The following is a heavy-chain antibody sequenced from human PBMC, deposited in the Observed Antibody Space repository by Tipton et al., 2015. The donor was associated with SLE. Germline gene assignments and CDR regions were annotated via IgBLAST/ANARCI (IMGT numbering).Heavy chain of an antibody. D-gene: IGHD5-12*01. CDR3: IASGYDYRHFDY. CDR1: GFIFSDHY. CDR2: TRNKVNNHTT. Sequence: SLRLSCAASGFIFSDHYMDWVRQAPGKGLEWVGRTRNKVNNHTTEYAASVKGRFPNSRDDSENYLYLQLKSLKTEDTAVYYCIASGYDYRHFDYWGQGILVTVSS. J-gene: IGHJ4*02. V-gene: IGHV3-72*01.